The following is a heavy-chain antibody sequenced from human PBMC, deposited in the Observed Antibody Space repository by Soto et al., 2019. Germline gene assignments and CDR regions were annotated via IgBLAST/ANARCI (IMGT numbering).Heavy chain of an antibody. J-gene: IGHJ4*02. CDR2: ISGSGGST. V-gene: IGHV3-23*01. CDR3: AKIPFRRLEWLLFADY. CDR1: GFTFSSYA. D-gene: IGHD3-3*01. Sequence: GGSLRLSCAASGFTFSSYAMSWVRQAPGKGLEWVSAISGSGGSTYYADSVKGRFTISRDNSKNTLYLQMNSLRAEDTAVYYCAKIPFRRLEWLLFADYWGQGTLVTVSS.